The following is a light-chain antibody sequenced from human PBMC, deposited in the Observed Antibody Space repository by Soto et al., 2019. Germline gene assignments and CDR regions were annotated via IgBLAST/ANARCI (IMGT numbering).Light chain of an antibody. Sequence: DIQMTQSPSTLSASVGDRVTITCRASQSTSTWLAWYQQRPGKTPKLLISEASKLESGVPSRFSGSGSGTEFTLTISSLQPDDFATYYCQKYDNAPLTFGGGTKVEIK. V-gene: IGKV1-5*03. CDR3: QKYDNAPLT. J-gene: IGKJ4*01. CDR1: QSTSTW. CDR2: EAS.